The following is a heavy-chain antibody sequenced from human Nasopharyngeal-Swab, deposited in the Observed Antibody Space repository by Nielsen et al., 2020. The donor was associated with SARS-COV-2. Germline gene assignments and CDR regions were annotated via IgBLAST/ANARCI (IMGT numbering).Heavy chain of an antibody. CDR3: AREKYYYDSSGYYRWFDP. CDR2: IYHSGST. D-gene: IGHD3-22*01. CDR1: GGSISSGGYS. Sequence: SETLSLTCAVSGGSISSGGYSWSWIRQPPGKGLERIGYIYHSGSTYYNPSLKSRVTISVDRSKNQFSLKLSSVTAADTAVYYCAREKYYYDSSGYYRWFDPWGQGTLVTVSS. J-gene: IGHJ5*02. V-gene: IGHV4-30-2*01.